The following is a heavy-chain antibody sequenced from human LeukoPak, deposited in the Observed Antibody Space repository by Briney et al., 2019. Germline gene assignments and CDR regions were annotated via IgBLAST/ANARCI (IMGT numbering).Heavy chain of an antibody. CDR1: GFTFSTYA. CDR3: AKDRCRPTSCYLLDY. D-gene: IGHD2-2*01. V-gene: IGHV3-23*01. CDR2: IGGSSGST. J-gene: IGHJ4*02. Sequence: GGSLRLSCAASGFTFSTYAMSWVRQAPGKGLEWVSAIGGSSGSTNYADSVKGRFTISRDSSKNTVYLQMNSLRAEDTAVYYCAKDRCRPTSCYLLDYWGQGTLVPVSS.